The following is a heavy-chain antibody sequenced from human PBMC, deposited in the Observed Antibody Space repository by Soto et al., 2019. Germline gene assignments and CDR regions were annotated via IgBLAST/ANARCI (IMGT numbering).Heavy chain of an antibody. Sequence: GGSLRLSCAASGFTFSSYAMSWVRQAPGKGLEWVSAISGSGGSTYYADSVKGRFTISRDNSKNTLYLQMNSLRAEDTAVYYCAKMPLWEGTAMVNYWYFDLWGRGTLVTVSS. CDR1: GFTFSSYA. J-gene: IGHJ2*01. V-gene: IGHV3-23*01. D-gene: IGHD5-18*01. CDR2: ISGSGGST. CDR3: AKMPLWEGTAMVNYWYFDL.